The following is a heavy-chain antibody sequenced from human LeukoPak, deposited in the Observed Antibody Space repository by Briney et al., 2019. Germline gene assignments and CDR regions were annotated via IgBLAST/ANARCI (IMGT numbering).Heavy chain of an antibody. CDR2: FNHSWGA. D-gene: IGHD3-10*01. Sequence: SETLSLTCGVYSVSFSGYYWTWFRQPPGKGREWIGEFNHSWGANYNPSLKSLATISVDTSKNHLSLSLTSVTAADTAVYYCAASLWFGIYPDYWGQGSLVTVSS. CDR1: SVSFSGYY. J-gene: IGHJ4*02. V-gene: IGHV4-34*01. CDR3: AASLWFGIYPDY.